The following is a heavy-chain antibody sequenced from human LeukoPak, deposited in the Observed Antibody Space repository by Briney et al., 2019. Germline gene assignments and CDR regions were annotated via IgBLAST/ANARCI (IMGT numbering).Heavy chain of an antibody. CDR1: GFTFSNAW. Sequence: PGGSLRLSCAASGFTFSNAWMSWVRQAPGKGMEWVAVISSDEINEYYADSVKGRFTISRDNSKNTLYLQINSLRGEDTAVYYCAKGESITSAWFDSWGQGTLVTVSS. D-gene: IGHD5-24*01. CDR3: AKGESITSAWFDS. J-gene: IGHJ5*01. CDR2: ISSDEINE. V-gene: IGHV3-30*18.